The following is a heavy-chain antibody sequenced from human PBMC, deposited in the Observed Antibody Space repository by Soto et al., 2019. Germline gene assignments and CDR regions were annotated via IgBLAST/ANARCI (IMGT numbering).Heavy chain of an antibody. CDR1: GFTFSSYA. CDR2: IWYDGSNK. CDR3: ARDSWTGTTLYATDA. V-gene: IGHV3-33*01. J-gene: IGHJ6*02. D-gene: IGHD1-1*01. Sequence: GGSLRLSCAASGFTFSSYALHWVRQAPGKGLEWVAVIWYDGSNKYYADSVKGRFTISRDNAKNTLYLQMNSLRAEDTAVYYCARDSWTGTTLYATDAWGQGTTVTVSS.